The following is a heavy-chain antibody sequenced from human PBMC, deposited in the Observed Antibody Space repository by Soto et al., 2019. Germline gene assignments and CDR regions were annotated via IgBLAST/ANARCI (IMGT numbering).Heavy chain of an antibody. V-gene: IGHV3-21*01. D-gene: IGHD3-22*01. J-gene: IGHJ4*02. CDR3: ARGTYYYDSSGYYAY. Sequence: PGGSLRLSCAASGFTFSSYSMNWVRQAPGKGLEWVSSISSSGSYIYYSDSVKGRFTISRDNAKNSLYLQMNSLRAEDTAVYYCARGTYYYDSSGYYAYWGQGTLVTVSS. CDR2: ISSSGSYI. CDR1: GFTFSSYS.